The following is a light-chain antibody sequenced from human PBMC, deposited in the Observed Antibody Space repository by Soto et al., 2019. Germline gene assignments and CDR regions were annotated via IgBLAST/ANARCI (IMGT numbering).Light chain of an antibody. V-gene: IGKV3-20*01. J-gene: IGKJ1*01. CDR3: QQYFRSLVE. CDR2: ATS. CDR1: QSVSARF. Sequence: EMVLTQSPGTLSLSLGERATLSCRASQSVSARFLAWYQHRPGQAPRLLMSATSTRAPGIPDRFSGSGSGTDFTLTISSLEPEDVAVYYCQQYFRSLVEFGQGTKVDIK.